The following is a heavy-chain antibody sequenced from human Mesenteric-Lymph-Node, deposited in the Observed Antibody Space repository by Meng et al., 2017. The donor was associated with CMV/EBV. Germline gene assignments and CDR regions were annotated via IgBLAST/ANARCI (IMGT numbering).Heavy chain of an antibody. CDR3: ARDKVLRGGGFDY. D-gene: IGHD2-15*01. J-gene: IGHJ4*02. V-gene: IGHV1-69*05. CDR2: IIPIFGTA. CDR1: GGTFSNYA. Sequence: SVKVSCKASGGTFSNYAINWVRQAPGQGLEWMGGIIPIFGTANYAQKFQGRVTITTDESTSTAYMELSSLRSEDTAVYYCARDKVLRGGGFDYWGQGTLVTVSS.